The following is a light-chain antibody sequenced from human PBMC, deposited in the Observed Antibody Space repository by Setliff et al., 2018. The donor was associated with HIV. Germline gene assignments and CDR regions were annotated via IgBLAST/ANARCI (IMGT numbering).Light chain of an antibody. Sequence: LTQPASVSASPGQSITISCSGSSSDIGTYNYVSWYQQHPGSTPKLIIYDVSHRPSGISNRFSGSKSGNTASLTISGLQAEDEADYYCSSYTSTSILYVFGSGTKVTVL. CDR1: SSDIGTYNY. CDR3: SSYTSTSILYV. V-gene: IGLV2-14*03. CDR2: DVS. J-gene: IGLJ1*01.